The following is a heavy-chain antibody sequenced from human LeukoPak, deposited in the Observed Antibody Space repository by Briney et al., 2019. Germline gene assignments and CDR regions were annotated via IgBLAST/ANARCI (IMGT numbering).Heavy chain of an antibody. CDR3: ARWWNAFDI. V-gene: IGHV3-23*01. CDR2: ISGSGGRT. CDR1: GFTFSSYA. J-gene: IGHJ3*02. Sequence: AGGSPRLSCAASGFTFSSYAMTWVRQAPGKGLEWVSAISGSGGRTYYADSVKGRFTISRDNSKNTLYVQMNSLRAEDTAVYYCARWWNAFDIWGQGTVVTVSS. D-gene: IGHD2-15*01.